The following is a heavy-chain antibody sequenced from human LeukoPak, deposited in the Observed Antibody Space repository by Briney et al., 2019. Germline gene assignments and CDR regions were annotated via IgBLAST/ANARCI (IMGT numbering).Heavy chain of an antibody. D-gene: IGHD6-13*01. CDR2: ISYDGSNK. J-gene: IGHJ4*02. CDR1: GFTFSSYG. CDR3: EKDEGIAAAGTDFDY. Sequence: PGGSLRLSCAASGFTFSSYGMHWVRQAPGKGLEWVAVISYDGSNKYYADSVKGRFTISRDNSKNTLYLQMNSLRAEDTAVYYCEKDEGIAAAGTDFDYWGQGTLVTVSS. V-gene: IGHV3-30*18.